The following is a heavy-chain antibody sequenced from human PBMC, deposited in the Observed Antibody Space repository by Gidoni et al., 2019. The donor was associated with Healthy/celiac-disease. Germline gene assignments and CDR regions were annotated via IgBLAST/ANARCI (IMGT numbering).Heavy chain of an antibody. V-gene: IGHV5-51*01. CDR2: IYPGDSDT. Sequence: EVQLVQSGAEVKKPGESLKISCKGSGYSFTSYWIGWVRQMPGKCLEWMGIIYPGDSDTRYSPSFQGHVTISADKSISTAYLQWSSLKASDTAMYYCAGMDRSSSSHYGMDVWGQGTTVTVSS. CDR3: AGMDRSSSSHYGMDV. J-gene: IGHJ6*02. CDR1: GYSFTSYW. D-gene: IGHD6-6*01.